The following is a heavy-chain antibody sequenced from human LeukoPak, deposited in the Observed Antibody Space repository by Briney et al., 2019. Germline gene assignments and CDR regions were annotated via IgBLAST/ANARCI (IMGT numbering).Heavy chain of an antibody. CDR2: INAGNGNT. CDR3: ARYSYGRRGYGY. Sequence: ASVKVSCKASGYTFTSYAMHWVRQAPGQRLEWMGWINAGNGNTKYSQKFQGRVTITRDTSASTAYMELSSLRSVDTAVYYCARYSYGRRGYGYWGQGTLVTVSS. V-gene: IGHV1-3*01. D-gene: IGHD5-18*01. J-gene: IGHJ4*02. CDR1: GYTFTSYA.